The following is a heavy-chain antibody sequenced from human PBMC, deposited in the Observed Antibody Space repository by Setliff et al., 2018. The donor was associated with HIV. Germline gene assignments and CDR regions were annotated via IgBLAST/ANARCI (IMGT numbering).Heavy chain of an antibody. Sequence: SVKVSCKASGFTFTNSAVQWVRQARGQRLEWIGWIVVGSGNTNYAQKFQERGTITRDMSTSRAYMELSGLRTEDTAVYYCAADPQTGTTSYDAFDIWGQGTVVTVSS. D-gene: IGHD1-7*01. V-gene: IGHV1-58*01. CDR2: IVVGSGNT. CDR3: AADPQTGTTSYDAFDI. CDR1: GFTFTNSA. J-gene: IGHJ3*02.